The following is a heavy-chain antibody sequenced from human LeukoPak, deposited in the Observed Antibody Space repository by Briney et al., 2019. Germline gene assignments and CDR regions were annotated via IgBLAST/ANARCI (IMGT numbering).Heavy chain of an antibody. Sequence: ASVQDSCKASGYTFTRYGISWVRQAPGQGLEWMGWISAYNGNTNYAQKLQGRVTMTTDTSTSTAYMELRSLRSDDTAVYYCARMAATGTTPVDYWGQGTLVTVSS. CDR3: ARMAATGTTPVDY. J-gene: IGHJ4*02. CDR2: ISAYNGNT. V-gene: IGHV1-18*01. CDR1: GYTFTRYG. D-gene: IGHD1-7*01.